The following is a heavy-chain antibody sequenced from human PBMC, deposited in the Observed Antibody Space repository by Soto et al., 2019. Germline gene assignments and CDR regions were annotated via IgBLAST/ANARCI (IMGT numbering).Heavy chain of an antibody. CDR1: GGSISSYY. Sequence: AETLSLTCTVSGGSISSYYWSWIRQPPGKGLEWIGYIYYSGSTNYNPSLKSRVTISVDTSKNQFSLKLSSVTADDTAVYYCARDYYDSSGPSVLDYWGQGTLVTVSS. CDR3: ARDYYDSSGPSVLDY. D-gene: IGHD3-22*01. CDR2: IYYSGST. J-gene: IGHJ4*02. V-gene: IGHV4-59*01.